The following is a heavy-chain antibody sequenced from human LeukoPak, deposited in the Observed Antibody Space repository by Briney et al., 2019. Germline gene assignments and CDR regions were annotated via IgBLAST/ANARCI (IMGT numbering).Heavy chain of an antibody. Sequence: GGSLRLSCAASGFTLSSHAMSWVRQAPEKGLEWVSSISGSGGSTDYADSVKGRFTISRDNSRNTLYLQMNSLRAEDTALYYCAKEPYGYGDYTDWGQGTLVSVSS. J-gene: IGHJ4*02. CDR1: GFTLSSHA. CDR2: ISGSGGST. D-gene: IGHD4-17*01. V-gene: IGHV3-23*01. CDR3: AKEPYGYGDYTD.